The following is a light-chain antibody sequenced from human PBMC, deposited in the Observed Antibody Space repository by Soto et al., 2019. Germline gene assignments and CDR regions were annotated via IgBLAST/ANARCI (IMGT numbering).Light chain of an antibody. CDR2: KAS. J-gene: IGKJ1*01. CDR1: QSILSW. CDR3: HQYDRFSWT. V-gene: IGKV1-5*03. Sequence: DIQMNQSPSSLSASVGDRVTIACRASQSILSWLAWYQQKPGKAPKLLIYKASSLESGVPSRFSGSGSGTEFTLTISSLQHDDSATYYCHQYDRFSWTFGQGTKVEVK.